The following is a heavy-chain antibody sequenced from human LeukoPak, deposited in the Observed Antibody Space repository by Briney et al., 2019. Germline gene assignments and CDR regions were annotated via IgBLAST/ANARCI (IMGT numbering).Heavy chain of an antibody. CDR3: ARTGLFGEYFDY. J-gene: IGHJ4*02. V-gene: IGHV1-69*06. D-gene: IGHD3-10*02. Sequence: PAASVKVSCKASGGTFSSYAISWVRQAPGQGLEWMGRIIPIFGTANYAQKFQGRVTITADKSTSTAYMELSSLRSEDTAVYYCARTGLFGEYFDYWGQGTLVTVSS. CDR2: IIPIFGTA. CDR1: GGTFSSYA.